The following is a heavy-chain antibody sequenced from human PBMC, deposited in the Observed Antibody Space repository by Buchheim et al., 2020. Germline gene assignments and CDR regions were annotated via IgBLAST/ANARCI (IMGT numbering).Heavy chain of an antibody. CDR3: ARNAYYGSGSYYSSHYYYYGMDV. J-gene: IGHJ6*02. CDR2: INPHSGVT. CDR1: GYTFTGYY. Sequence: QVQLVQSGAEVKNPGASVKVSCKASGYTFTGYYLHWVRQAPGQGLEWMGWINPHSGVTNYAQKFQDWVTMTRDKSISKAYMELSRLRSDDTAVYYCARNAYYGSGSYYSSHYYYYGMDVWGQGT. V-gene: IGHV1-2*04. D-gene: IGHD3-10*01.